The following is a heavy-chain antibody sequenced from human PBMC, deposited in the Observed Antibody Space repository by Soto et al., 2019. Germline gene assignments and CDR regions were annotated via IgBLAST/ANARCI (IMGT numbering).Heavy chain of an antibody. CDR2: IYHSGST. Sequence: QVQLQESGPGLVKPSETLSLTCVVSGASISSSEWWTWVRQPPGKGLEWIGHIYHSGSTRYNPSLNSRVIISVDKSKNHFSLHLNSVTAADTAMYYCARVGISGYFDYWGQGTLVTVSS. J-gene: IGHJ4*02. V-gene: IGHV4-4*02. D-gene: IGHD6-19*01. CDR1: GASISSSEW. CDR3: ARVGISGYFDY.